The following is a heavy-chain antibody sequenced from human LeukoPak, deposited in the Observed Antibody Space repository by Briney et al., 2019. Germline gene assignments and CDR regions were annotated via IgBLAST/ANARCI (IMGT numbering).Heavy chain of an antibody. J-gene: IGHJ4*02. CDR3: ARDEVTIFGVVTSYYFDY. V-gene: IGHV3-7*01. Sequence: PGGSLRLSCAASGFTFSSYAMSWVRQAPGKGLEWVANIKQDGGEKYYVDSVKGRFTISRDNAKNSLYLQMNSLRAEDTAVYYCARDEVTIFGVVTSYYFDYWGQGTLVTVSS. D-gene: IGHD3-3*01. CDR1: GFTFSSYA. CDR2: IKQDGGEK.